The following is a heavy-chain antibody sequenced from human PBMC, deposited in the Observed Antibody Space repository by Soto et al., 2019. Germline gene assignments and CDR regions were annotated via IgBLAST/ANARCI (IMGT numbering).Heavy chain of an antibody. CDR2: IWYDGSNK. D-gene: IGHD3-10*01. CDR3: ARNYGSGSASLYYYYGMHV. J-gene: IGHJ6*02. Sequence: PGGSLRLSCAASGFTFSSYGMHWVRQAPGKGLEWVAVIWYDGSNKYYADSVKGRFTISRDNSKNTLYPQMNSLRAEDTAVYYCARNYGSGSASLYYYYGMHVWRHGTTVTVS. V-gene: IGHV3-33*01. CDR1: GFTFSSYG.